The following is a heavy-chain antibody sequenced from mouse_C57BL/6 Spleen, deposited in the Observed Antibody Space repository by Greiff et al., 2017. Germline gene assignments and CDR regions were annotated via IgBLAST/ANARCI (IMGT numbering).Heavy chain of an antibody. J-gene: IGHJ1*03. CDR2: SRNKANDYTT. CDR3: ARDARSYGYFDV. Sequence: EVKLVESGGGLVQSGRSLRLSCATSGFTFSDFYMEWVRQAPGKGLEWIAASRNKANDYTTEYSASVKGRFIVSRDTSQSILYLQMNALRAEDTAIYYCARDARSYGYFDVWGTGTTVTVSS. V-gene: IGHV7-1*01. CDR1: GFTFSDFY.